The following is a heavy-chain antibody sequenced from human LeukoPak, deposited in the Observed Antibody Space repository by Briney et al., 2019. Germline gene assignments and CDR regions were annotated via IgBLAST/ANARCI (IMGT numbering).Heavy chain of an antibody. Sequence: SETLSLTCSVSGDSISYFYWSWIRQAAGKGLEWIGRISGSGSTDYNASLKSRVTMSVDTSKNQLSLKVISVTAADTAVYYCARVNSSSWYYYYYMDVWGKGTTVTVSS. CDR2: ISGSGST. V-gene: IGHV4-4*07. CDR1: GDSISYFY. CDR3: ARVNSSSWYYYYYMDV. J-gene: IGHJ6*03. D-gene: IGHD6-13*01.